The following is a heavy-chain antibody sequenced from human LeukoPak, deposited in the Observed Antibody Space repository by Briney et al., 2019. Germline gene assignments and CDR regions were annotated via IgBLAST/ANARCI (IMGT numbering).Heavy chain of an antibody. CDR3: ARSYYDSSGYLDY. Sequence: GGSLRLSCAASGFTFSSHWMTWVRQAPGKGLEWVANIKEDGSKKNYVDSVKGRFTISRDNPKNSLYLQMNSLRDEDTAVYYCARSYYDSSGYLDYWGQGTLVTVSS. CDR1: GFTFSSHW. CDR2: IKEDGSKK. J-gene: IGHJ4*02. D-gene: IGHD3-22*01. V-gene: IGHV3-7*01.